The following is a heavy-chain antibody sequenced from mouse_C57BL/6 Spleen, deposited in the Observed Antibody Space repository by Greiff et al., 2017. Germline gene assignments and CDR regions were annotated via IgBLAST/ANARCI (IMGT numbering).Heavy chain of an antibody. J-gene: IGHJ2*01. D-gene: IGHD4-1*01. CDR1: GFTFSDYY. CDR3: ARDQPGYFDY. CDR2: INYDGSST. Sequence: DVKLVESEGGLVQPGSSMKLSCTASGFTFSDYYMAWVRQVPEKGLEWVANINYDGSSTYYLDSLKSRFIISRDNAKNILYLQMSSLKSEDTATYYCARDQPGYFDYWGQGTTLTVSS. V-gene: IGHV5-16*01.